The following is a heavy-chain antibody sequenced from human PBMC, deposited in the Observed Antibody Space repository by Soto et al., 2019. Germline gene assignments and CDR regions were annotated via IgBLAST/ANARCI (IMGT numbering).Heavy chain of an antibody. Sequence: SETLSLTCAVSGGSISSGGYSWSWIRQPPGKGLEWIGYIYHSGSTYYNPSLKSRVTISVDRSKNQFSLRLSSVTAADTAVYYCARGSTTVTTVDYWGQGTLVTVSS. CDR2: IYHSGST. CDR3: ARGSTTVTTVDY. D-gene: IGHD4-17*01. V-gene: IGHV4-30-2*01. CDR1: GGSISSGGYS. J-gene: IGHJ4*02.